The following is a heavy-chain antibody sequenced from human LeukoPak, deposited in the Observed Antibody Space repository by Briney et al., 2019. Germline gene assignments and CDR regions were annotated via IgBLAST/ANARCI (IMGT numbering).Heavy chain of an antibody. D-gene: IGHD6-13*01. CDR1: GYTFTGYY. CDR2: INPNSGGT. Sequence: GASVKVSCKASGYTFTGYYMHWVRQAPGQGLEWMGWINPNSGGTNYAQKFQGWVTMTRDTSISTAYMELSRLRSDDTAVYYCARGPSPYSSRPNWFDYWGQGTLVTVSS. CDR3: ARGPSPYSSRPNWFDY. J-gene: IGHJ5*01. V-gene: IGHV1-2*04.